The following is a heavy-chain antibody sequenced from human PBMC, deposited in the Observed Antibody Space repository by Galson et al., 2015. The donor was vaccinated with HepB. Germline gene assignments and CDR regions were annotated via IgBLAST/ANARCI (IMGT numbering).Heavy chain of an antibody. CDR3: STVSPGHLYWYLDL. Sequence: SLRLSCAASKFTFSDAWMNWVRQAPGKGLEWVGRIKSKTDGLTTDYAAPVKDRFTISRDDSKNTLYLQMISLKTEDTGVYYCSTVSPGHLYWYLDLWGRGTLVTVSS. CDR2: IKSKTDGLTT. D-gene: IGHD7-27*01. V-gene: IGHV3-15*01. J-gene: IGHJ2*01. CDR1: KFTFSDAW.